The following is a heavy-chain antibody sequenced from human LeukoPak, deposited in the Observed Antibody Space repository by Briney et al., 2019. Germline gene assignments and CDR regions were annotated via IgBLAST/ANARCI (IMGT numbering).Heavy chain of an antibody. V-gene: IGHV1-18*01. Sequence: GASVKVSCKASGYTFNKYGISWVRQAPGQGLEWMGWISCYNGDTRYAQKLQGRGTMTTDTSTSTVHMELRSLRSDDTAVYYCARDPSNTSGYNVYFDYWGQGALVTVSS. CDR1: GYTFNKYG. D-gene: IGHD2-2*02. J-gene: IGHJ4*02. CDR3: ARDPSNTSGYNVYFDY. CDR2: ISCYNGDT.